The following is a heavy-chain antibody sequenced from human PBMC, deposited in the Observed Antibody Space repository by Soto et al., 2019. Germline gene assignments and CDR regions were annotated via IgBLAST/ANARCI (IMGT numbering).Heavy chain of an antibody. D-gene: IGHD3-22*01. V-gene: IGHV3-23*01. J-gene: IGHJ3*02. CDR1: GFTFSSYA. CDR2: IGGSGGGT. Sequence: EVQLLESGGGLVQPGGSLRLSCAASGFTFSSYAMSWVRQAPGKGLEWVSGIGGSGGGTYYADSVKGRFTISRDNSKNTLYLQMNSLRAEDTAVYYCAKDRTITMIVVPHAFDIWGRGTMVTVSS. CDR3: AKDRTITMIVVPHAFDI.